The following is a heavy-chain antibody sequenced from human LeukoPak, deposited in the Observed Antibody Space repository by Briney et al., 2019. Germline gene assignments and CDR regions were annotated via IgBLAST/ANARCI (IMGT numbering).Heavy chain of an antibody. CDR2: ISAYNGNT. D-gene: IGHD3-10*01. V-gene: IGHV1-18*01. Sequence: ASVKVSCKASGYTFTSYGISWVRQAPGQGLEWMGWISAYNGNTNYAQKLQGRVTMTTDTSTSTAYMELRSLRSDDTAVYYCAREKSVARGERPGDRVFDYWGQGTLVTVSS. J-gene: IGHJ4*02. CDR3: AREKSVARGERPGDRVFDY. CDR1: GYTFTSYG.